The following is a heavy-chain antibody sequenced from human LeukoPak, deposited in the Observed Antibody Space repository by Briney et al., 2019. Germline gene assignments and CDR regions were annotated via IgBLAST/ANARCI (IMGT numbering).Heavy chain of an antibody. CDR1: GYTFTTYA. CDR3: GRDPKLGIRGYTYGHIDF. D-gene: IGHD5-18*01. Sequence: ASVKVSCKTSGYTFTTYAISWVRQAPGQGLEWMGWINTNTGNPTYAQGFFTGRYVFSLDTSVNTAYLQITGLKADDTAVYYCGRDPKLGIRGYTYGHIDFWGQGTLVTVAS. CDR2: INTNTGNP. V-gene: IGHV7-4-1*02. J-gene: IGHJ4*02.